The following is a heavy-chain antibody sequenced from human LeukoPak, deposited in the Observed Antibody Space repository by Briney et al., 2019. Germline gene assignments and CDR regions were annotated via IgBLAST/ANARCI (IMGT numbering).Heavy chain of an antibody. CDR1: EFTFNDYA. J-gene: IGHJ4*02. CDR3: AKGGADYGEYDY. CDR2: ISGDDGCT. D-gene: IGHD4-17*01. V-gene: IGHV3-43*02. Sequence: GGSLRLSCAASEFTFNDYAMHWVRHAPGKGLEWVSLISGDDGCTYYADSVKGRFTISRDNSKSTLYLQMNSLRAEDTAVYYCAKGGADYGEYDYWGQGTLVTVSS.